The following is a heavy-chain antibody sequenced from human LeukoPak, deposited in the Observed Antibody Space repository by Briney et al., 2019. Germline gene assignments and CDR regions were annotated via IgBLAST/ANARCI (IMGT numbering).Heavy chain of an antibody. CDR3: ARGPASLSPYDFWSGYHDGWFDP. D-gene: IGHD3-3*01. J-gene: IGHJ5*02. CDR2: VNPNSGNT. CDR1: GYTFTSYD. Sequence: GASVKVSCKASGYTFTSYDINWVRQAAGQGLEWMGWVNPNSGNTGYAQKFQGRVTITRNTSISTAYMELSSLRSEDTAVYYCARGPASLSPYDFWSGYHDGWFDPWGQGTLVTVSS. V-gene: IGHV1-8*03.